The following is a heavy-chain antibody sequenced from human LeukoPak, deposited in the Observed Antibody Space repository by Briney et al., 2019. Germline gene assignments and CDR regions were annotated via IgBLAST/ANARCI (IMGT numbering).Heavy chain of an antibody. V-gene: IGHV3-21*01. Sequence: PGGSLRLSCAASGFTFSSYSMSWVRQAPGKGLEWVSSISSSSSYIYYADSVKGRFTISRDNAKNSLYLQMNSLRAEDTAVYYCARVDYYDSSGYPPEPYDNWGQGTLVTVSS. CDR1: GFTFSSYS. J-gene: IGHJ4*02. CDR2: ISSSSSYI. CDR3: ARVDYYDSSGYPPEPYDN. D-gene: IGHD3-22*01.